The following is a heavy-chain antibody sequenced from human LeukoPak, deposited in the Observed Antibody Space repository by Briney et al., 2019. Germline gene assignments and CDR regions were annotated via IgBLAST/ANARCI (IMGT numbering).Heavy chain of an antibody. J-gene: IGHJ2*01. D-gene: IGHD6-13*01. CDR2: IRYDGSNQ. CDR1: GFSFSTYG. CDR3: AKDRTSSWSWYFDL. V-gene: IGHV3-30*02. Sequence: PGGSLRLSCAASGFSFSTYGMHWVRQAPGKGLEWVAFIRYDGSNQYYADSVKGRFTISRDNSKNTLYLQMNSLRAEDTAVYYCAKDRTSSWSWYFDLWGRGTLVTVSS.